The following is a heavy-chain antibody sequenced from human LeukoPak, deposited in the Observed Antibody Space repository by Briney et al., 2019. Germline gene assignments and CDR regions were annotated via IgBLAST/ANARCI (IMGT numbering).Heavy chain of an antibody. V-gene: IGHV1-2*02. CDR1: GYTFTGYY. CDR3: ARDSYSGSYHY. J-gene: IGHJ4*02. D-gene: IGHD1-26*01. Sequence: GASVKVSCKASGYTFTGYYMHWVRQAPGQGLEWVAWINPNGGGTNYAQQFQGRVTTSSDTSISAAYMELSSLRSDDTAVYYCARDSYSGSYHYWGQGTLVTVSS. CDR2: INPNGGGT.